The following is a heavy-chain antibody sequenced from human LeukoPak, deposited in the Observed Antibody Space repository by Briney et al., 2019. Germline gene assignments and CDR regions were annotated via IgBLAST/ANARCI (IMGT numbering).Heavy chain of an antibody. CDR3: ARGAAYCGGDCYEDAFDI. D-gene: IGHD2-21*02. Sequence: SETLSLTCIVSGGSLSSQYWSWIRQSAVRGLEYIGRVYTVDYTSVSTNYNPSLKSRLTMSVDASKNQFSLKLSSETAADTAVYYCARGAAYCGGDCYEDAFDIWGQGTMVTVSS. J-gene: IGHJ3*02. V-gene: IGHV4-4*07. CDR2: VYTVDYTSVST. CDR1: GGSLSSQY.